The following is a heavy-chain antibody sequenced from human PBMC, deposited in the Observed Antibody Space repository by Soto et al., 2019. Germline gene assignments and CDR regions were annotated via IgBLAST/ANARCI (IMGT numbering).Heavy chain of an antibody. V-gene: IGHV3-23*01. Sequence: EVQLLESGGGLVQPGGSLRLSCAASGFTFSSYAMRWVRQAPGKGLEWVPAISGSGDTTYYAASVKGRFTISRDNSKNTLYLQMNSLSAEDTAVYYCATRATGTYFDYWCQGTLVTVSS. D-gene: IGHD1-1*01. CDR3: ATRATGTYFDY. CDR2: ISGSGDTT. J-gene: IGHJ4*02. CDR1: GFTFSSYA.